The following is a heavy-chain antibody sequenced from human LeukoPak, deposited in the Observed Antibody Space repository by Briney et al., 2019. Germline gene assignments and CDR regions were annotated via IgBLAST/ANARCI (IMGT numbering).Heavy chain of an antibody. CDR3: ARAVTTTTVTTDY. CDR1: GFTFSSYA. CDR2: ISYDGSNK. V-gene: IGHV3-30-3*01. J-gene: IGHJ4*02. D-gene: IGHD4-17*01. Sequence: GGSLRLSCAASGFTFSSYAMHWVRQAPGKGLEWVAVISYDGSNKYYADSVKGRFTISRDNSKNTLYLQMNSLRAEDTAVYYCARAVTTTTVTTDYWGQGTLVTVSS.